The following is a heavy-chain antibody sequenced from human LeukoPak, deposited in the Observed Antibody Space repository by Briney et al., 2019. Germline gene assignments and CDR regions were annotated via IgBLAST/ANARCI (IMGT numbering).Heavy chain of an antibody. V-gene: IGHV3-23*01. J-gene: IGHJ4*02. CDR1: GIIFNTYI. Sequence: PGGSLRLSCAASGIIFNTYIMTWVRQAPGQGLEWVSSISASGGSTYYADSVQGRFTISRDNSKNTLYLQMNSLRAEDTAVYYCAKDPDSSGYYFDYWGQGTLVTVSS. D-gene: IGHD3-22*01. CDR3: AKDPDSSGYYFDY. CDR2: ISASGGST.